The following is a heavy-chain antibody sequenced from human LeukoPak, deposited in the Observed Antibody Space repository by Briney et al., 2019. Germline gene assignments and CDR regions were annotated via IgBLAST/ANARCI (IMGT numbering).Heavy chain of an antibody. D-gene: IGHD1-1*01. J-gene: IGHJ6*03. CDR2: IYSGGST. CDR3: ARDRAGTTLIRHHDYCYMDV. CDR1: GFTVSSNY. V-gene: IGHV3-66*01. Sequence: GGSLRLSCAASGFTVSSNYMSWVRQAPGKGLEWVSVIYSGGSTYYADSVKGRFTISRDNSKNTLYLQMNSLRAEDTAVYYCARDRAGTTLIRHHDYCYMDVWGKGTTVTVSS.